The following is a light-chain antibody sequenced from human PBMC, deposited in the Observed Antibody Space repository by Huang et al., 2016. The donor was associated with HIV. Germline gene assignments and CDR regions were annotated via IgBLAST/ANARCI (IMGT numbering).Light chain of an antibody. J-gene: IGKJ1*01. Sequence: DIQMTQSPSSLSASVGDRVTITCRASQGISDSLAWYQQKPGKAPKLVLYAASRLESWVPSRFSGSGSGTDYTLTISSLQPEDFATYYCQQYYGTPRTFGQGTRVEIK. CDR2: AAS. CDR1: QGISDS. CDR3: QQYYGTPRT. V-gene: IGKV1-NL1*01.